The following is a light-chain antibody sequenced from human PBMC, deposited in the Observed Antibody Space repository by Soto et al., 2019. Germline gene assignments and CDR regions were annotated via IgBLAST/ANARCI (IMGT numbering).Light chain of an antibody. V-gene: IGKV3-20*01. Sequence: EFVLTQSPGTLSXXXXXXAXXXXRXXXXXRNNYLAWYQQKPGQAPXXXXXDXSSXXXGIPDRXXGGGSGTDFTLXISRLEPEDFAVYYCQQFSSYPLTFGGGTKV. CDR1: XXXRNNY. CDR2: DXS. J-gene: IGKJ4*01. CDR3: QQFSSYPLT.